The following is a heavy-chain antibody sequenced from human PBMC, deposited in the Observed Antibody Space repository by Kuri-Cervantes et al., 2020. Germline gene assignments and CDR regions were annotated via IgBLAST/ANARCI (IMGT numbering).Heavy chain of an antibody. D-gene: IGHD1-1*01. CDR1: GFTFSSYW. CDR2: IKQDGSEK. J-gene: IGHJ6*03. V-gene: IGHV3-7*01. CDR3: ARDQLELIRYYYYYYMDV. Sequence: LSLSCAASGFTFSSYWMSWVRQAPGKGLEWVANIKQDGSEKYYVDSVKGRFTISRDNAKNSLYLQMNSLRAEDTAVYYCARDQLELIRYYYYYYMDVWGKGTTVTVSS.